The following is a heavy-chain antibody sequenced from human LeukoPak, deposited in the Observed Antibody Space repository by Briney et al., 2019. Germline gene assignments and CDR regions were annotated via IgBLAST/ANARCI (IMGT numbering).Heavy chain of an antibody. CDR2: ISDAGDT. V-gene: IGHV3-23*01. Sequence: GGSLRLSCAASGFIFNNYAMSWVRQAPGKGLEWVSAISDAGDTKYADSVKGRFTLSRDNSKNTLYLQMNSLRAEDTAIYYCGRDWKLDYWGQGTLVTVSS. CDR1: GFIFNNYA. J-gene: IGHJ4*02. D-gene: IGHD1-1*01. CDR3: GRDWKLDY.